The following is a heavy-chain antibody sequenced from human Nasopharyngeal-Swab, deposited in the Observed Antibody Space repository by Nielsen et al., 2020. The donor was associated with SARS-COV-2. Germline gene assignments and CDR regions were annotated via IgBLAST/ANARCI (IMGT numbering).Heavy chain of an antibody. V-gene: IGHV1-69*01. CDR3: ARDEDCGGDCYTGEWTLGDY. CDR2: IIPIFGTA. J-gene: IGHJ4*02. D-gene: IGHD2-21*01. Sequence: WGPQAPGHGLEWFGWIIPIFGTANHAQKFQGRVSLTADESTSTAYMELSSLRSEDTAVYYCARDEDCGGDCYTGEWTLGDYWGQGTRVTVSS.